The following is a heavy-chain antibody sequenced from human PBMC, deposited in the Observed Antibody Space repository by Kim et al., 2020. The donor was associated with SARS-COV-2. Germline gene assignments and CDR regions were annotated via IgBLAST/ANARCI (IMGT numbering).Heavy chain of an antibody. CDR1: GGSFSGYY. D-gene: IGHD7-27*01. CDR2: INHSGST. J-gene: IGHJ5*02. CDR3: ARSPRAQYWGVYNWFDP. Sequence: SETLSLTCAVYGGSFSGYYWSWIRQPPGKGLEWIGEINHSGSTNYNPSLKSRVTISVDTSKNQFSLKLSSVTAADTAVYYCARSPRAQYWGVYNWFDPWGQGTLVTVSS. V-gene: IGHV4-34*01.